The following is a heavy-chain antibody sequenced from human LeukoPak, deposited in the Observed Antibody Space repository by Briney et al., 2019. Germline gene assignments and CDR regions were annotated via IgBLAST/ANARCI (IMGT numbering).Heavy chain of an antibody. D-gene: IGHD2-2*01. V-gene: IGHV3-9*01. CDR2: ISWNSGSI. CDR1: GFTFDDYA. Sequence: GRSLRLSCAASGFTFDDYAMHWVRQAPGKGLEWVSGISWNSGSIGYADSVKGRFTISRDNAKSSLYLQMNSLRAEDTALYYCAKDRGTEGYQLLSWGQGTLVTVSS. J-gene: IGHJ4*02. CDR3: AKDRGTEGYQLLS.